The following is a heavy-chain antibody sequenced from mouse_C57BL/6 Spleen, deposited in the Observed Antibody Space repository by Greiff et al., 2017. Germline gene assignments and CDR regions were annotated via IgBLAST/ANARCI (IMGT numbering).Heavy chain of an antibody. J-gene: IGHJ3*01. CDR3: ARESTSALWWFAY. D-gene: IGHD1-1*02. CDR1: GYTFTSYW. Sequence: QVQLQQPGAELVKPGASVKMSCKASGYTFTSYWISWVKQRPGQGLEWIGDIYPGSGSTNYNEKFKSKATLTVDTSSSTAYMQLRSLTSEDSAVYYCARESTSALWWFAYWGQGTLVTVSA. V-gene: IGHV1-55*01. CDR2: IYPGSGST.